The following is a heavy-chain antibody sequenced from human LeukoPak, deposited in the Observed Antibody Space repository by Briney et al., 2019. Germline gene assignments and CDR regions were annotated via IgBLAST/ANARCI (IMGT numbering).Heavy chain of an antibody. CDR2: INPVGGTS. CDR1: GYSFISYF. D-gene: IGHD6-13*01. J-gene: IGHJ4*02. Sequence: ASVKVSCKASGYSFISYFIHWVRQAPGQGLEWMGIINPVGGTSTYVQWFQGRVTMTRDTSTNTVYMELSSLRSDDTAVYYCARGAQIAVVGSHVDYWGQGSLVTVSS. CDR3: ARGAQIAVVGSHVDY. V-gene: IGHV1-46*01.